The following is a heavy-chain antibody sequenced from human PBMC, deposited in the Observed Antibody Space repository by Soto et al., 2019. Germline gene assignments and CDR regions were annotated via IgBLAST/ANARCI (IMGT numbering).Heavy chain of an antibody. Sequence: GGSLRLSCAASGFTFSSYGMHWVRQAPGKGLEWVAVISYDGSNKYYADSVKGRFTISRDNSKNTLYLQMNSLRAEDTAVYYCAKGRHYDFWSGYYALGNFDYWGQGTLVTVSS. CDR1: GFTFSSYG. CDR2: ISYDGSNK. D-gene: IGHD3-3*01. J-gene: IGHJ4*02. CDR3: AKGRHYDFWSGYYALGNFDY. V-gene: IGHV3-30*18.